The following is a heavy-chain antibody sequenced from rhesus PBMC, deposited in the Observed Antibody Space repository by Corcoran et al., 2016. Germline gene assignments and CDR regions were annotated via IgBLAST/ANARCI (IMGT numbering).Heavy chain of an antibody. Sequence: EVQLVESGGGLAKPGGSLRLSCAASGFTFSNYWMNWVRQTPGKGLELISAINSGGGSTYYADSVKGRFTISRDNSKNTLSLQMNSLRAEDTAVYYCAKEPEYTNWGYYFDYWGQGVLVTVSS. CDR1: GFTFSNYW. D-gene: IGHD4-23*01. V-gene: IGHV3S42*01. J-gene: IGHJ4*01. CDR2: INSGGGST. CDR3: AKEPEYTNWGYYFDY.